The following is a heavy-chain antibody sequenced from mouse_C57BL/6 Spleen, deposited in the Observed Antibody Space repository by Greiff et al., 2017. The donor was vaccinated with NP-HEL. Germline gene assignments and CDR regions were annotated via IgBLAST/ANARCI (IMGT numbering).Heavy chain of an antibody. V-gene: IGHV1-82*01. CDR3: ASGGFDY. Sequence: QVQLKESGPELVKPGASVKISCKASGYAFSSSWMNWVKQRPGKGLEWIGRIYPGDGDTNYNGKFKGKATLTADKSSSTAYMQLSSLTSEDSAVYFCASGGFDYWGKGTTLTVSS. J-gene: IGHJ2*01. CDR1: GYAFSSSW. CDR2: IYPGDGDT.